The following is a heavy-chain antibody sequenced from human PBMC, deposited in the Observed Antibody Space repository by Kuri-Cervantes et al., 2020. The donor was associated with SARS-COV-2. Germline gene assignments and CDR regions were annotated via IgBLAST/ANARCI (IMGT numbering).Heavy chain of an antibody. CDR3: ARATPYYYDSSGYKGSFDG. Sequence: LTLTCTTPRLASHRYGMHRAPQAPGKGLEWVSVIWYDGSNKYYADSVKGRFTISRDNSKNTLYLQMNSLRAEDTAVYYCARATPYYYDSSGYKGSFDGGGQGTPVTVSS. D-gene: IGHD3-22*01. V-gene: IGHV3-33*01. CDR2: IWYDGSNK. J-gene: IGHJ4*02. CDR1: RLASHRYG.